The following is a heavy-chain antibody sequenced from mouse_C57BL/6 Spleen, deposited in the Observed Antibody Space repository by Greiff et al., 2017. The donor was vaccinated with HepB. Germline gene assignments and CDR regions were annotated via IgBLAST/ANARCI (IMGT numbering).Heavy chain of an antibody. Sequence: VQLQQSGPELVKPGASVKISCKASGYTFTDYNMDWVKQSHGKSLEWIGDINPNNGGTNYNQKFKGKATVTVDKSSSTAYMELRSLTSEDTAVYYCARSSGFARFAYWGQGTLVTVSA. CDR3: ARSSGFARFAY. V-gene: IGHV1-18*01. CDR1: GYTFTDYN. D-gene: IGHD3-2*02. J-gene: IGHJ3*01. CDR2: INPNNGGT.